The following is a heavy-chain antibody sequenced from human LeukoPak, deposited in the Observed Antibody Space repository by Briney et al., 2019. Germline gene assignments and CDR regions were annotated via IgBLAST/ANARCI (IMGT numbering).Heavy chain of an antibody. V-gene: IGHV4-34*01. D-gene: IGHD4-23*01. Sequence: SSETLSLTCAVYGGSFSGYYWSWIRQPPGKGLEWIGEINHSGSTNYNPSLKSRVTISVDTSKNQFSLKLSSVTAADTAVYYCASGWDLGGNSDRNFDYWGQGTLVTVSS. CDR3: ASGWDLGGNSDRNFDY. J-gene: IGHJ4*02. CDR1: GGSFSGYY. CDR2: INHSGST.